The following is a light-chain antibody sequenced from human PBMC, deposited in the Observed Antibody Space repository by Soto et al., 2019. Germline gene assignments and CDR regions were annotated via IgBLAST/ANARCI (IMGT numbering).Light chain of an antibody. CDR2: GVY. Sequence: SVLTQPASVSGSPGQTITISRNGSSDDIGTYEYISWNQPHPGKAPKLIIFGVYDRPSGISDRFSGSKSGNTASLTIFGLQVEDEAVYYCSSYTSGCTVSWGFGNGPKVTV. CDR3: SSYTSGCTVSWG. J-gene: IGLJ1*01. CDR1: SDDIGTYEY. V-gene: IGLV2-14*01.